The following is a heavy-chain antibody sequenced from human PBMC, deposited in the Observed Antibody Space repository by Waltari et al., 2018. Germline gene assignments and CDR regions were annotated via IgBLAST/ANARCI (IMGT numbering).Heavy chain of an antibody. CDR2: IYHTGST. J-gene: IGHJ5*02. V-gene: IGHV4-38-2*02. D-gene: IGHD3-3*01. CDR1: GSPISSNYY. CDR3: ARGAYHDFWSGDYPYNWFDP. Sequence: QVQLQESGPGLVTPSETLSLTCKVSGSPISSNYYWGWIRQPPGKGPEWIGTIYHTGSTYYNPSLKSRVTISVDTSKNQFSLNLNSVTAADTAVYYCARGAYHDFWSGDYPYNWFDPWGQGTLVTVSS.